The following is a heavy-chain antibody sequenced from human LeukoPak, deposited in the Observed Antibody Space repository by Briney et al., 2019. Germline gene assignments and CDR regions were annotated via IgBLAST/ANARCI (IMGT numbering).Heavy chain of an antibody. D-gene: IGHD2-2*01. V-gene: IGHV3-23*01. CDR2: TSGSGGST. Sequence: GGSLRLSCAASGFTFSSYAMSWVRQAPGKGLEWVSATSGSGGSTYYADSVKGRFTISRDNSKNTLYLQMNSLRAEDTAVYYCAKDWGLYCSSTSCYYFDYWGQGTLVTVSS. CDR3: AKDWGLYCSSTSCYYFDY. CDR1: GFTFSSYA. J-gene: IGHJ4*02.